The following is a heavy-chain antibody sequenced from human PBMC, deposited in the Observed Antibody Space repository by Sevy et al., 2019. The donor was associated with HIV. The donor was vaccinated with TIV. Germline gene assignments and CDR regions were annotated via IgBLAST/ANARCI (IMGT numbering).Heavy chain of an antibody. Sequence: RGCLRLSCAASGFTFSRYAMSWVRQAPGKGLERVSAISGSGGSTYYADSVKGRFTISRDNSKNTLYLQMNSLRAEDTAVHYWAKDPSYYYDSSGYYPPDYWGQGTLVTVSS. CDR3: AKDPSYYYDSSGYYPPDY. J-gene: IGHJ4*02. CDR2: ISGSGGST. D-gene: IGHD3-22*01. CDR1: GFTFSRYA. V-gene: IGHV3-23*01.